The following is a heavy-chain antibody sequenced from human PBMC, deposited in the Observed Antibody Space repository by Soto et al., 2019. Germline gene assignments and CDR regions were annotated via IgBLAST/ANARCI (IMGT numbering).Heavy chain of an antibody. CDR1: GGSISTYY. D-gene: IGHD3-22*01. J-gene: IGHJ5*02. CDR2: IYYSGST. Sequence: PSETLSLTCTVSGGSISTYYWTWIRQPPGKGLEWIGYIYYSGSTNYNPSLKSRVTISVDTSKKEFSLKMSSVTAADTAVYYCARDSSGLDPWSPGTLVTVSS. CDR3: ARDSSGLDP. V-gene: IGHV4-59*01.